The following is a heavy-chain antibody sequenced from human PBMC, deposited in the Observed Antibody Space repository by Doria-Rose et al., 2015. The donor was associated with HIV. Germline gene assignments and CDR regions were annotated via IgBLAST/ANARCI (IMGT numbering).Heavy chain of an antibody. CDR3: ARIKSSRWYHKYYFDF. D-gene: IGHD6-13*01. J-gene: IGHJ4*02. CDR2: IFSDDER. V-gene: IGHV2-26*01. Sequence: QVQLVQSGPVLVKPTETLTLTCTVSGVSLSSPGMGVSWIRQPPGKDLEWLANIFSDDERSYKTSLKSRLTISRGTSKSQVVLTMTDMDPVDTATYYCARIKSSRWYHKYYFDFWGQGTLAIVSA. CDR1: GVSLSSPGMG.